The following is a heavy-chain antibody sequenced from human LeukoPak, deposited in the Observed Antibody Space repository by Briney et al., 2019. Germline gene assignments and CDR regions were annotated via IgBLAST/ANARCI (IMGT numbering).Heavy chain of an antibody. D-gene: IGHD1-26*01. CDR3: ARLGSGSSDAFDI. Sequence: GESLKISCKGSGYSFTGYWIGWVRQMPGKGLEWMGIIYPGDSDTRYSPSFQGQVTISADKSITTAYLQWSSLKDADTAMYYCARLGSGSSDAFDIWGQGTMVTVSS. CDR1: GYSFTGYW. J-gene: IGHJ3*02. V-gene: IGHV5-51*01. CDR2: IYPGDSDT.